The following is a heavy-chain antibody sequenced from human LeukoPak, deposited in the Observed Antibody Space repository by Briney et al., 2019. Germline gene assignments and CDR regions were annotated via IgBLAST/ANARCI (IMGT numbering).Heavy chain of an antibody. Sequence: GGSLRLSCAASGFTFSSYSMNWVRQAPWKGLEWVSSISSSSSYIYYADSVKGRFTISRDNAKNSLYLQMNSLRAEDTAVYYCARDRYYYDSSGYKAYYGMDVWGQGTTVTVSS. CDR2: ISSSSSYI. J-gene: IGHJ6*02. CDR1: GFTFSSYS. V-gene: IGHV3-21*01. D-gene: IGHD3-22*01. CDR3: ARDRYYYDSSGYKAYYGMDV.